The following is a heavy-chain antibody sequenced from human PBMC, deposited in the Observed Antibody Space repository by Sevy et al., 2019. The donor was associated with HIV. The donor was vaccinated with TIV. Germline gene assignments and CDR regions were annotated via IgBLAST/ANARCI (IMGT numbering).Heavy chain of an antibody. CDR3: VAANTWQDY. Sequence: GGSLRLSCAASGFTFSSYWMHWVRQAPGKGPVWVSGVNSDGSSTNYADSVKGRFTMSRDSAKNTLYLQLSSLRAEDTAVYFCVAANTWQDYWGQGTLVTVSS. V-gene: IGHV3-74*01. D-gene: IGHD2-15*01. CDR1: GFTFSSYW. CDR2: VNSDGSST. J-gene: IGHJ4*02.